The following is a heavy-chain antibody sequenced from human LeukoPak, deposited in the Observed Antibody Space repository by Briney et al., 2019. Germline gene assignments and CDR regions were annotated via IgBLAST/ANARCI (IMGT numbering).Heavy chain of an antibody. Sequence: SVKVSCKASGGTFSSYAISWVRQAPGQGLEWMGGIIPISGTANYAQKFQGRVTITADKSTSTAYMELSSLRSEDTAVYYCARAPTYYYGSGSYFTGDYWGQGTLVTVSS. CDR2: IIPISGTA. V-gene: IGHV1-69*06. CDR3: ARAPTYYYGSGSYFTGDY. D-gene: IGHD3-10*01. J-gene: IGHJ4*02. CDR1: GGTFSSYA.